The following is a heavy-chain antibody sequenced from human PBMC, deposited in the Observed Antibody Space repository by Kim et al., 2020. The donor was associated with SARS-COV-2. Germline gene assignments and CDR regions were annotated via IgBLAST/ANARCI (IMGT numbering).Heavy chain of an antibody. D-gene: IGHD5-18*01. Sequence: SETLSLTCAVYGGSFSGYYWSWIRQPPGKGLEWIGEINHSGSTNYNPSLKSRVTISVDTSKNQFSLKLSSVTAADTAVYYCARDEQLLDYWGQGTLVTVSS. V-gene: IGHV4-34*01. CDR3: ARDEQLLDY. CDR2: INHSGST. CDR1: GGSFSGYY. J-gene: IGHJ4*02.